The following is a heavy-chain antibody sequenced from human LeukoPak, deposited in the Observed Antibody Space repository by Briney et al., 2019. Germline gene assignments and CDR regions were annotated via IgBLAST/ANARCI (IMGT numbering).Heavy chain of an antibody. D-gene: IGHD6-6*01. Sequence: SETLSLTCTVSGGSISSSSYYWGWIRQPPGKGLEWIGSIYYSGSTYYNPSLKSRVTISVDTSKNQFSLKLSSVTAADTAVYYCGASSSDENWFDPWGQGTLVTVSS. CDR3: GASSSDENWFDP. CDR2: IYYSGST. CDR1: GGSISSSSYY. V-gene: IGHV4-39*01. J-gene: IGHJ5*02.